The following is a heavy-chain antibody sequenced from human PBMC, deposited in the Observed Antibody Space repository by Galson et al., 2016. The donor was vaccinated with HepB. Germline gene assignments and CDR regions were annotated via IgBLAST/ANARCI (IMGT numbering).Heavy chain of an antibody. CDR3: ARHLQDEPHRVPPFYTIGWYLGY. D-gene: IGHD6-19*01. CDR1: GYSFTNYW. V-gene: IGHV5-51*01. CDR2: IYPGDSDT. J-gene: IGHJ4*02. Sequence: QSGAEVKKPGESLKISCKGSGYSFTNYWIGWVRERPGKGLEWMGIIYPGDSDTKYSPSFQGRVTLSVDKSISTAYLQLSSLQASDTAIYYCARHLQDEPHRVPPFYTIGWYLGYWGLGTLVTVSS.